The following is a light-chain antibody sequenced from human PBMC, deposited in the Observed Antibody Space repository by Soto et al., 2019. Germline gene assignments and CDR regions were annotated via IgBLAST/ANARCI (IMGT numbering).Light chain of an antibody. Sequence: EIVLTQSPGTLSLSPGERATLSCRASQSISSSYLAWYQQKPGQAPRLLIYDASKRATGIPDRFSGSESGTDFTLTISSLEPEDFAVYYCQQCSSWPRTFGQGTKVDIK. CDR1: QSISSSY. CDR2: DAS. J-gene: IGKJ1*01. CDR3: QQCSSWPRT. V-gene: IGKV3-20*01.